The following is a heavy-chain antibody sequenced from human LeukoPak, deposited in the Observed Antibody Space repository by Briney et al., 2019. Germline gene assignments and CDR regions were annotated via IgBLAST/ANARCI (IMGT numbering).Heavy chain of an antibody. CDR3: SGSRPTFDAFEI. CDR2: ISYDGDNK. Sequence: QPGRSLRLSCADSGFTLRSYGMHWVRQAPGKGLEWVAVISYDGDNKYYADSVKGRFTISRDNSKNTLYLQMNSLRVEDTAVYYCSGSRPTFDAFEIWGQGTMVTVSS. J-gene: IGHJ3*02. CDR1: GFTLRSYG. D-gene: IGHD2-15*01. V-gene: IGHV3-30*03.